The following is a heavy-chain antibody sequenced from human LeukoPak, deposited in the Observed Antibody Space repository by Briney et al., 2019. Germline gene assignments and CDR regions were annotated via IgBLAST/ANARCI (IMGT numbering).Heavy chain of an antibody. J-gene: IGHJ4*02. V-gene: IGHV1-2*02. D-gene: IGHD3-16*01. CDR1: GYTFTVYF. CDR2: MYPDNGGT. Sequence: GASVKVSCKASGYTFTVYFMHWVRQTPGQGLECMGFMYPDNGGTHYAQKFQGRVTMTRDSSISTAYMELSRLTSDDTAVYYCATLGGHSLAAQNGYWGQGTLVTVSS. CDR3: ATLGGHSLAAQNGY.